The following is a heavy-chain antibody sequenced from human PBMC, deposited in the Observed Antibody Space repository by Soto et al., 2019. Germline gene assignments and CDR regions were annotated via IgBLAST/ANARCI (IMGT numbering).Heavy chain of an antibody. J-gene: IGHJ3*02. D-gene: IGHD2-15*01. CDR2: IYYSGST. V-gene: IGHV4-61*08. Sequence: SETLSLTCAVSGGSISSGGYSWSWIRQPPGKGLEWIGYIYYSGSTNYNPSLKSRVTISVDTSKNQFSLKLSSVTAADTAVYYCARDKSPVVARSDAFDIWGQGTMVTVSS. CDR1: GGSISSGGYS. CDR3: ARDKSPVVARSDAFDI.